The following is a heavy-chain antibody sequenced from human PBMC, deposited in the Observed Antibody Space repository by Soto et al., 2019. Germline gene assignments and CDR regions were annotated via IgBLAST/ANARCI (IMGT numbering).Heavy chain of an antibody. CDR2: INHSGST. CDR1: GGSFSGYY. D-gene: IGHD2-2*02. V-gene: IGHV4-34*01. J-gene: IGHJ4*02. CDR3: ARRADLAIIDY. Sequence: SETLSLTCAVYGGSFSGYYWSWIRQPPGKGLEWIGEINHSGSTNYNPSLKSRVTISVDTSKNQFSLKLSSVTAADTAFYCCARRADLAIIDYWGQRFRVT.